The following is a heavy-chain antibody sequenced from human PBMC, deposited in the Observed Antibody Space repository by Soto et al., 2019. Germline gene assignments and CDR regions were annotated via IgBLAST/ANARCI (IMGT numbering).Heavy chain of an antibody. J-gene: IGHJ6*02. V-gene: IGHV3-30*09. Sequence: VQLVESGGGEVQPGRSLRLSCAASGFTYTDFALHWVRQAPGKGLEWVAIISYDGSDKYYADSVKGRFAISRDNPKNTLYLEMNSLRPEDTAVYFCARRAWDSYCAIDVWGQATTVTVFS. CDR3: ARRAWDSYCAIDV. CDR2: ISYDGSDK. CDR1: GFTYTDFA. D-gene: IGHD3-22*01.